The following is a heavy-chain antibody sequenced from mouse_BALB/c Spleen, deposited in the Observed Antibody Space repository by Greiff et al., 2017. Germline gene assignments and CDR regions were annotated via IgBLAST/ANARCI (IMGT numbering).Heavy chain of an antibody. CDR3: ANYYAGAMDY. Sequence: EVQRVESGGGLVQPGGSRKLSCAASGFTFSSFGMHWVRQAPEKGLEWVAYISSGSSTIYYADTVKGRFTISRDNPKNTLFLQMTSLRSEDTAMYYCANYYAGAMDYWGQGTSVTVSS. CDR2: ISSGSSTI. CDR1: GFTFSSFG. V-gene: IGHV5-17*02. J-gene: IGHJ4*01. D-gene: IGHD1-1*01.